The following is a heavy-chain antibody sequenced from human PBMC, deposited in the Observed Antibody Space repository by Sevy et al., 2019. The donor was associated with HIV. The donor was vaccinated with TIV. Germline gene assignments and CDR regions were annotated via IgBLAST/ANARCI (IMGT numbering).Heavy chain of an antibody. CDR2: IKSKTDGGTT. Sequence: GGSLRLSCAVSGFTFRNFWMSWVRQAPGKGLEWVGRIKSKTDGGTTDYAAPVKGRFTISRDDSKNTLYLQMNSLKTEDTAVYYCTTGGYCSSTSCQKYFQHWGQGTLVTVSS. V-gene: IGHV3-15*01. D-gene: IGHD2-2*01. CDR3: TTGGYCSSTSCQKYFQH. CDR1: GFTFRNFW. J-gene: IGHJ1*01.